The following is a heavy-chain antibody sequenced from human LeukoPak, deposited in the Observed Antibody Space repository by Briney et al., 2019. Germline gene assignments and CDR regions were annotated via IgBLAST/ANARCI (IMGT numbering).Heavy chain of an antibody. J-gene: IGHJ4*02. V-gene: IGHV4-59*08. D-gene: IGHD6-13*01. CDR2: IYYSGST. CDR1: GGSISSYY. CDR3: ARLSSCSHLDY. Sequence: SETLSLTCTVSGGSISSYYWSWIRQPPGKGLEWIGYIYYSGSTNYNPSLKSRVTISVDTSKNQFSLKLSSVTAADTAVYYCARLSSCSHLDYWGQGTLVTVSS.